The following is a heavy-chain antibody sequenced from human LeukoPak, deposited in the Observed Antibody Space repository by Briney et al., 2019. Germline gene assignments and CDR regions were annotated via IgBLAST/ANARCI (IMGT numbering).Heavy chain of an antibody. D-gene: IGHD4-23*01. J-gene: IGHJ4*02. V-gene: IGHV4-39*07. CDR2: IYYSGST. Sequence: SETLSLTCTVSGGSISSSSYYWGWIRQPPGKGLEWIGSIYYSGSTYYNPSLKSRVTISVDTSKNQFSLKLSSVTAADTAVYYCARADGGTPLLDYWGQGTLVTVSS. CDR3: ARADGGTPLLDY. CDR1: GGSISSSSYY.